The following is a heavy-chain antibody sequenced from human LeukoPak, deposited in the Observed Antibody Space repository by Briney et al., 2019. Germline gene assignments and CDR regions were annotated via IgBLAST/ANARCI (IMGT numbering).Heavy chain of an antibody. J-gene: IGHJ4*02. CDR2: INHSGST. CDR1: GGSFSGYY. Sequence: PSETLSLTCAVYGGSFSGYYWSWVRQPPEKGLEWIGEINHSGSTNYNPSLKSRVTISVDTSKNQFSLKLSSVTAADTAVYYCARTVSSSLVDCIDYWGQGTLVTVSS. D-gene: IGHD6-13*01. CDR3: ARTVSSSLVDCIDY. V-gene: IGHV4-34*01.